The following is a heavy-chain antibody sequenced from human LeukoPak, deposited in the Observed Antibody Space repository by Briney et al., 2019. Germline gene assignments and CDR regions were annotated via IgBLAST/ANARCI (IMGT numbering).Heavy chain of an antibody. CDR1: GYTFTGYY. CDR3: ARTSFIDRYDAFDI. Sequence: APVKVSCKASGYTFTGYYMHWVRQAPGQGLEWMGWINPNSGGTNYAQKFQGRVTMTRDTSISTAYMELSRLRSDDTAVYYCARTSFIDRYDAFDIWGQGTMVTVSS. J-gene: IGHJ3*02. V-gene: IGHV1-2*02. D-gene: IGHD1-26*01. CDR2: INPNSGGT.